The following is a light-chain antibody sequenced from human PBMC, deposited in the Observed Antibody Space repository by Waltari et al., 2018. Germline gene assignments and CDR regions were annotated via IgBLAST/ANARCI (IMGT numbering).Light chain of an antibody. CDR3: QQYNNWPPYP. V-gene: IGKV3-15*01. Sequence: EIVMTQSPATLSVSPGERATLSCRASQSVSSSLAWYHHKPGKAPRLLIYGSSTRATGIPARFSGSGSGTEFTPTISSLQSEDCAVYYCQQYNNWPPYPFGQGTKLAIK. J-gene: IGKJ2*01. CDR1: QSVSSS. CDR2: GSS.